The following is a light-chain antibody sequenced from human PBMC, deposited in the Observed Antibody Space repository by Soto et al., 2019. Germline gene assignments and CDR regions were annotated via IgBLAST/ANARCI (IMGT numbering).Light chain of an antibody. CDR3: QAYDYTLTAPV. CDR1: TSNLGAGYD. Sequence: QSVLTQPPSVSGAPGQRVTLSCTGTTSNLGAGYDVHWYQQLPGAAPKLVIFGNRNRPSGVPERFSGSKSGTSASLAITGLQAEDEADYYCQAYDYTLTAPVFGGGTKLTVL. CDR2: GNR. J-gene: IGLJ3*02. V-gene: IGLV1-40*01.